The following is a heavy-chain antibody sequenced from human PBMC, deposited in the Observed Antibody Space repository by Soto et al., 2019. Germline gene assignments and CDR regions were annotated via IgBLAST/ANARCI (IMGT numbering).Heavy chain of an antibody. D-gene: IGHD2-8*01. CDR3: EYSLVYADHAYIGV. V-gene: IGHV1-69*08. CDR2: IIPIQGTA. CDR1: GGSFTSYI. Sequence: QVQLVQSGAEVKKPGSSVKVSCEASGGSFTSYIFTWVRQAPGQGLEWMGRIIPIQGTANYALKFQDRVTITADKTEDSAYMEHLSLSPEDTAVYYCEYSLVYADHAYIGVWGKGTTCSVCS. J-gene: IGHJ6*04.